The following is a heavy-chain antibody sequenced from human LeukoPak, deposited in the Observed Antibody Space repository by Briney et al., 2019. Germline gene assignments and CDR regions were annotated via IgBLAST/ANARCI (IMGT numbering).Heavy chain of an antibody. CDR2: IYTSGST. Sequence: TSETLSLTCTVSGGSISSYYWSWIRQPPGKGLEWIGYIYTSGSTNYNPSLKSRVTISVDTSKNQFSLKLSSVTATDTAVYYCARHDYVWGSYAYWGQGTLVTVSS. CDR1: GGSISSYY. J-gene: IGHJ4*02. CDR3: ARHDYVWGSYAY. D-gene: IGHD3-16*01. V-gene: IGHV4-4*09.